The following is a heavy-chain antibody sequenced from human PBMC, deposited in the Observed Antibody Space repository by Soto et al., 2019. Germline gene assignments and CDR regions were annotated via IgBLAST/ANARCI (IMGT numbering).Heavy chain of an antibody. J-gene: IGHJ4*02. V-gene: IGHV3-11*06. CDR3: ARVSDLVVVVAATLVD. CDR1: GFTFSDYY. CDR2: ISSSSSYT. Sequence: QVQLVESGGGLVKPGGSLRLSCAASGFTFSDYYMSWIRQAPGKGLEWVSYISSSSSYTNYADSVKGRFTISRDNAKNSLYLQMNSLRAEDTAVYYCARVSDLVVVVAATLVDWGQGTLVTVSS. D-gene: IGHD2-15*01.